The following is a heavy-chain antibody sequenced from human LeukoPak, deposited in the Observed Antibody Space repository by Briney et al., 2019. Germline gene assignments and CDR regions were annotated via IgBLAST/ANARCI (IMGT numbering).Heavy chain of an antibody. D-gene: IGHD1-14*01. Sequence: PGGSLRLSCAASGFTFSSYWMSWVRQAPGKGLEWVSAISGSGGSTYYANSVKGRFTISRDNSKTTLYLQMNSLRAEDTAIYYCASRPGVDFDYWGQGTLVTVSS. CDR1: GFTFSSYW. V-gene: IGHV3-23*01. J-gene: IGHJ4*02. CDR3: ASRPGVDFDY. CDR2: ISGSGGST.